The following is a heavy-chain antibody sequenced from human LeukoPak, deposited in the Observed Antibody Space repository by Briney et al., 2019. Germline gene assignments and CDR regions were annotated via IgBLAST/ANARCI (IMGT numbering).Heavy chain of an antibody. CDR1: GDSISTYY. V-gene: IGHV4-59*01. D-gene: IGHD3-22*01. CDR3: ARDSDSSGYYYVL. CDR2: IYYSGST. J-gene: IGHJ4*02. Sequence: PSETLSLTCTVSGDSISTYYWSWIRQSPGKGLEWIGYIYYSGSTNYNPSLKSRVTISVDTSKNQFSLKVSSVTAADTAVYYCARDSDSSGYYYVLWGQGTLVTVSS.